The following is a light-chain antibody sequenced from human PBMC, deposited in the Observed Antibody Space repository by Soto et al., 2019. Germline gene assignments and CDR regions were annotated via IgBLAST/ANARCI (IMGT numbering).Light chain of an antibody. CDR1: QSISTW. J-gene: IGKJ1*01. Sequence: DIQVTQSPSTLSASVGDRVTITCRASQSISTWLAWYQQKTGKAPKLLIYDASSLQSGVPSRFSGSGFGTEFTLTISSLQPDDFATYYCQQYNSYSGTFGQGTKVEVK. CDR2: DAS. CDR3: QQYNSYSGT. V-gene: IGKV1-5*01.